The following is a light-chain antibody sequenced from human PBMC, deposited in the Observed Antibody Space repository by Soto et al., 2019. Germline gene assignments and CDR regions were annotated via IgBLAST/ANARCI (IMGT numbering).Light chain of an antibody. CDR3: SSYTSSNTFYV. V-gene: IGLV2-14*01. CDR1: SSDVVGYYY. J-gene: IGLJ1*01. Sequence: TLPDSVSGSPGQSSTISCTGTSSDVVGYYYVSWYQHHPGKPPKLMIYQVSNRPSGVSNRFSGSKSGNTASLTISGLQAEDEADYYCSSYTSSNTFYVFGTGTKV. CDR2: QVS.